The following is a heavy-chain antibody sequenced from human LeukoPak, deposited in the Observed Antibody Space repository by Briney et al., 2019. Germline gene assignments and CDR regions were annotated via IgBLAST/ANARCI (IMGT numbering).Heavy chain of an antibody. J-gene: IGHJ3*02. CDR3: ARDLRVTMIEGAFDI. V-gene: IGHV1-69*04. D-gene: IGHD3-22*01. CDR2: IIPILGIA. Sequence: GSSVKVSCKASGGTFISYAISWVRQAPGQGLEWMGRIIPILGIANYAQKFQGRVTITVDKSTSTAYMELSSLRSEDTAVYYCARDLRVTMIEGAFDIWGQGTMVTVSS. CDR1: GGTFISYA.